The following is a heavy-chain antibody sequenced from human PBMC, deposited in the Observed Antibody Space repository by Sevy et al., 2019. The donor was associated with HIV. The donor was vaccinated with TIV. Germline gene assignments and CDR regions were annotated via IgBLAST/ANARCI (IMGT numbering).Heavy chain of an antibody. V-gene: IGHV3-23*01. CDR3: AKDRAAMVWDAFDI. CDR1: GFPFSSYA. J-gene: IGHJ3*02. CDR2: IGGSGVST. Sequence: GGSLRLSCAASGFPFSSYAMSWVRQAPGKGLEWVSAIGGSGVSTYYADSVKGRFTISRDNSKNTLYLQMNSLRAEDTAVYYCAKDRAAMVWDAFDIWGQGTMVTVSS. D-gene: IGHD5-18*01.